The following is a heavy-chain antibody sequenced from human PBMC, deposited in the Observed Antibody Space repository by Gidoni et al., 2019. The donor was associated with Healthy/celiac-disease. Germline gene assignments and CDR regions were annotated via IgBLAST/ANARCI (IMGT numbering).Heavy chain of an antibody. CDR2: IYHSGST. CDR3: SRGGSIAASGTDY. Sequence: QVQLQESGPGLVKPAGTLSLTGAGSGGSISTSNWWSWARQPPVKGLEWIGEIYHSGSTNYNPSLKCRVTIAVDKSKNQLSLKRSSVTAADTAVYYCSRGGSIAASGTDYWGQGTLITVSS. D-gene: IGHD6-13*01. V-gene: IGHV4-4*02. J-gene: IGHJ4*02. CDR1: GGSISTSNW.